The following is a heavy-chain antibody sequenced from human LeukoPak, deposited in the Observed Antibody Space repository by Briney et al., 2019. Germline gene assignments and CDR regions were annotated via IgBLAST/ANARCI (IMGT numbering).Heavy chain of an antibody. CDR1: GGSISSSQYC. J-gene: IGHJ4*02. CDR3: ARDGSYYYDTNTCPNIDF. V-gene: IGHV4-39*07. Sequence: SETLSLTCSVSGGSISSSQYCWGWIRQPPGKGLEWIGNICSSGNTFYNASVKSRITISMDTSKNQFFLRLKSVTAADTALYFCARDGSYYYDTNTCPNIDFWGLGTLVTVSS. CDR2: ICSSGNT. D-gene: IGHD3-22*01.